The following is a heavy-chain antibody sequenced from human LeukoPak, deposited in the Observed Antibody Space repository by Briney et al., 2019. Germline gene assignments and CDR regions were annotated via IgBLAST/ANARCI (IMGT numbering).Heavy chain of an antibody. J-gene: IGHJ4*02. CDR1: GYTFASYD. V-gene: IGHV1-8*01. CDR3: ASRDTLGELSPFDY. CDR2: MNPNSGNT. D-gene: IGHD3-16*02. Sequence: ASVKVSCKASGYTFASYDINWVRQATGQGLEWMGWMNPNSGNTGYAQKFQGRVTMTRNTSISTVYMELSSLRSEDTAVYYCASRDTLGELSPFDYWGQGTLVTVSS.